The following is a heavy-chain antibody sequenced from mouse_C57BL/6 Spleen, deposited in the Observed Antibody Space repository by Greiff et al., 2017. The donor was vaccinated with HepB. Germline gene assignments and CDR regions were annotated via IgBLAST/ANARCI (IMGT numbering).Heavy chain of an antibody. Sequence: QVHVKQPGAELVKPGASVKLSCKASGYTFTSYWMHWVKQRPGQGLEWIGMIHPNSGSTNYNEKFKSKATLTVDKSSSTAYMQLSSLTSEDSAVYYCAPGGVGNLAWFAYWGQGTLVTVSA. D-gene: IGHD2-1*01. J-gene: IGHJ3*01. CDR3: APGGVGNLAWFAY. CDR1: GYTFTSYW. CDR2: IHPNSGST. V-gene: IGHV1-64*01.